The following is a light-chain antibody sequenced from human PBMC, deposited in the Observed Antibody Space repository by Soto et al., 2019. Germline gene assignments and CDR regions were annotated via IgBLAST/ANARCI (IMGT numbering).Light chain of an antibody. CDR2: NAY. CDR1: KSISFY. CDR3: QEYPGYAAGT. J-gene: IGKJ1*01. V-gene: IGKV1-5*01. Sequence: ASVESVDISTCRASKSISFYLAWYQQKPGKAPKVLIWNAYTLHRGVPSRFSGSGSGTEVTLTIRRLQHDDFATYYCQEYPGYAAGTCGEGTKVDIK.